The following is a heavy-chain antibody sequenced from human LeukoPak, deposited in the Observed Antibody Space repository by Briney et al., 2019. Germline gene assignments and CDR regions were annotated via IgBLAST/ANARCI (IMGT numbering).Heavy chain of an antibody. CDR3: ARGLGYCSGGSCSNYYYYMDV. CDR2: IYYSGST. J-gene: IGHJ6*03. V-gene: IGHV4-59*01. CDR1: GGSISSYY. D-gene: IGHD2-15*01. Sequence: SETLSLTYTVSGGSISSYYWSWIRQPPGKGLEWIGYIYYSGSTNYNPSLKSRVTISVDTSKNQFSLKLSSVTAADTAVYYCARGLGYCSGGSCSNYYYYMDVWGKGTTVTISS.